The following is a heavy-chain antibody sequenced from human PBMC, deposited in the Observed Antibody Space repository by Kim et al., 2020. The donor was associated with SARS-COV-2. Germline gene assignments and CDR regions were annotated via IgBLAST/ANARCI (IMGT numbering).Heavy chain of an antibody. CDR1: GFTFSSYG. CDR3: ARYQKQWLDDYYYYGMDV. CDR2: ISYYGSNK. V-gene: IGHV3-30*03. J-gene: IGHJ6*02. Sequence: GGSLRLSCAASGFTFSSYGMHWVRQAPGKGLEWVAVISYYGSNKYYLDSVKGRFTISRDNSKNTLYLQMNTLRIEDTAVYYCARYQKQWLDDYYYYGMDVWGQGTTVTVPS. D-gene: IGHD6-19*01.